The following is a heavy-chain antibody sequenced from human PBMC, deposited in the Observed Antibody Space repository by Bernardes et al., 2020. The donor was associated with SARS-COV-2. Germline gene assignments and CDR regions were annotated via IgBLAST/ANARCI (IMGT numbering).Heavy chain of an antibody. J-gene: IGHJ4*02. Sequence: GGSLRLSCASSGFTFRSYWMSWVRQAPGKGLEWVAKINIDGSEKYYVDSGKGRFTISRDNAKNSLYLEVNSLRAEDTAVYYCATARLSVAGPFDHWGQGTLATVSS. CDR1: GFTFRSYW. CDR2: INIDGSEK. D-gene: IGHD6-19*01. V-gene: IGHV3-7*03. CDR3: ATARLSVAGPFDH.